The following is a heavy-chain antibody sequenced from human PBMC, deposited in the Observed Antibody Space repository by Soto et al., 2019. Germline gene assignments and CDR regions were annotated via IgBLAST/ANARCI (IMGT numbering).Heavy chain of an antibody. CDR3: AREIGTYYYDSSAPFDY. V-gene: IGHV1-18*01. D-gene: IGHD3-22*01. Sequence: ASVKVSCKASGYTFTSYGISWVRQAPGQGLEWMGWISAYNGNTNYAQKLQGRVTMTTDTSTSTAYMELRSLRSDDTAVYYCAREIGTYYYDSSAPFDYWGQGTLVTVSS. J-gene: IGHJ4*02. CDR1: GYTFTSYG. CDR2: ISAYNGNT.